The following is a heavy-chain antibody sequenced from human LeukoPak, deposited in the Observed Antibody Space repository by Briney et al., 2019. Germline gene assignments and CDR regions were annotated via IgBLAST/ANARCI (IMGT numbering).Heavy chain of an antibody. D-gene: IGHD3-22*01. CDR3: ARTDYYDSSGYFDY. CDR2: INHSGST. CDR1: GGSFSGYY. Sequence: SETLSLTCAVYGGSFSGYYWSWIRQPPGKGLEWIGEINHSGSTNYSPSLKSRVTISVDTSKNQFSLKLSSVTAADTAVYYCARTDYYDSSGYFDYWGQGTLVTVSS. V-gene: IGHV4-34*01. J-gene: IGHJ4*02.